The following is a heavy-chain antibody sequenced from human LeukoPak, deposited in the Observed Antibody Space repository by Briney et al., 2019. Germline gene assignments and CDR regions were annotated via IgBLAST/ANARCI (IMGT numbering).Heavy chain of an antibody. J-gene: IGHJ4*02. V-gene: IGHV3-23*01. Sequence: GGSLRLSCAASGFTFSSYAMSWVRKAPGKGLEWVSAISGSGGSRYYADSVKGRFTISRDNSKNTLYLQMNSLRAEDTAVYYCAKDSPRSGWYSWGQGTLVTVSS. CDR3: AKDSPRSGWYS. D-gene: IGHD6-19*01. CDR1: GFTFSSYA. CDR2: ISGSGGSR.